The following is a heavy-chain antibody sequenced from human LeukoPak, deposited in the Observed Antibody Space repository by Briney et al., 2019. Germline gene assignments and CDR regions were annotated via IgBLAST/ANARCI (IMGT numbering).Heavy chain of an antibody. D-gene: IGHD3-10*01. J-gene: IGHJ3*02. CDR3: ARGRFGVKGAFDI. CDR1: GGSISSGDYY. Sequence: SETLSLTCTVSGGSISSGDYYWGWVRQPPGRGLEWIGYIYYSGSTYYNPSLKSRVTISVDTSKNQFSLKLSSVTAADTAVYYCARGRFGVKGAFDIWGQGTMVTVSS. V-gene: IGHV4-30-4*01. CDR2: IYYSGST.